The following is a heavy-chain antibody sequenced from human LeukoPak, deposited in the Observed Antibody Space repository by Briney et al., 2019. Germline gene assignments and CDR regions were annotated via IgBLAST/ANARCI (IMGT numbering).Heavy chain of an antibody. D-gene: IGHD6-19*01. Sequence: SETLPLTCTVSGGSISSSTYYLGWFRQPPGKGLEWIGSLSYRGDTYYNPSLRSRLTISVDTSESYFSLNLTSLAAADTAVYYCARQVYSGGWYGPFDYWGQGTLVTVSS. J-gene: IGHJ4*02. CDR1: GGSISSSTYY. V-gene: IGHV4-39*01. CDR2: LSYRGDT. CDR3: ARQVYSGGWYGPFDY.